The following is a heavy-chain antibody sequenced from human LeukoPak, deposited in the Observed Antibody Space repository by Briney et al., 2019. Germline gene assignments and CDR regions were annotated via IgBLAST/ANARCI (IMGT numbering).Heavy chain of an antibody. J-gene: IGHJ5*02. CDR1: RFTVSSNY. CDR2: IYSGGST. Sequence: GGSLRLSCAASRFTVSSNYMSWVRQAPGKGLEWVSVIYSGGSTYYADSVKGRFTISRDNSKNTLYLQMNSLRAEDTAVYYCAREAAAGLFDPWGQGTLVTVSS. CDR3: AREAAAGLFDP. D-gene: IGHD6-13*01. V-gene: IGHV3-66*01.